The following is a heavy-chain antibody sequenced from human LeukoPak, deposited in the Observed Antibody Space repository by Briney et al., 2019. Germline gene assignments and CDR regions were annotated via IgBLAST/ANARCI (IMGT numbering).Heavy chain of an antibody. CDR3: ARELLLCGGDCNDY. Sequence: GGSLRLSCAASGFTFSDFEMNWVRPVPGKGLEWVSHIDGGGGSIFYADSVKGRFTVSRDNAKNSLYLQMNSLRVEDTAIYYCARELLLCGGDCNDYWGQGTLVTVSS. J-gene: IGHJ4*02. V-gene: IGHV3-48*03. CDR1: GFTFSDFE. CDR2: IDGGGGSI. D-gene: IGHD2-21*02.